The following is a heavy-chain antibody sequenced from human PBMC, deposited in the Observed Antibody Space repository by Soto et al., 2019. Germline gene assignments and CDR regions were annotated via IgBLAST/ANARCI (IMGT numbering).Heavy chain of an antibody. D-gene: IGHD2-2*03. CDR3: ARPRWIKFHTYYHYGMDI. CDR2: INHSGST. CDR1: EGSFIGHD. Sequence: PSQTLSVPCAVYEGSFIGHDGSCILQPPGKGLEWIGEINHSGSTNYNPSLKSRVTISVDTSKNQFSLKLSSVTAADTAVYYCARPRWIKFHTYYHYGMDIPGQGPTGTRSS. V-gene: IGHV4-34*01. J-gene: IGHJ6*02.